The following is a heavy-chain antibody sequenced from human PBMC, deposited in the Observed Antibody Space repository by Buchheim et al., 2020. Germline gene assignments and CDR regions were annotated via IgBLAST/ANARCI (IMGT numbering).Heavy chain of an antibody. CDR1: GFTFSTYA. J-gene: IGHJ4*02. CDR2: ISGSGGSA. Sequence: EVQLLESGGGLVQPGGSLRLSCAASGFTFSTYAMNWVRQGPGKGLEGVSLISGSGGSAYYADSVKGRFTISRYNSKHTLYLQMNSLRAEDSALYYCAKAPDYYDSSGYEYYFDYWGQGTL. CDR3: AKAPDYYDSSGYEYYFDY. V-gene: IGHV3-23*01. D-gene: IGHD3-22*01.